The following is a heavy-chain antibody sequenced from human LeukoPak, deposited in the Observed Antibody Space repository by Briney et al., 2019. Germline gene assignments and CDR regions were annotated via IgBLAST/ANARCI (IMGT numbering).Heavy chain of an antibody. CDR1: GFTFSNFA. Sequence: PGGSLRLSCAASGFTFSNFAMHWVRQAPGKGLEWVAVISYDGKKNYYADSVKGRFTLTSDDSANTLSLQMNSLRAEDTAVYYCVRGSKIRGVIPEGEFDYWGQGTLVTVSS. CDR3: VRGSKIRGVIPEGEFDY. V-gene: IGHV3-30*03. J-gene: IGHJ4*02. D-gene: IGHD3-10*01. CDR2: ISYDGKKN.